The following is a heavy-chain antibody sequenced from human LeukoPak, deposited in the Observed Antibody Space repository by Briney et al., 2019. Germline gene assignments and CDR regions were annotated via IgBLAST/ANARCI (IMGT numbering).Heavy chain of an antibody. CDR2: INPNSGGT. CDR3: ARGYGTGDFGY. D-gene: IGHD7-27*01. J-gene: IGHJ4*02. CDR1: GYTFTSYD. V-gene: IGHV1-2*02. Sequence: ASVKVSCKASGYTFTSYDINWVRQAPGQGLEWMGWINPNSGGTNYAQEFQGRVTMTRDTSISTAYMELSRLRSDDTAFYYCARGYGTGDFGYWGQGTLVTVSS.